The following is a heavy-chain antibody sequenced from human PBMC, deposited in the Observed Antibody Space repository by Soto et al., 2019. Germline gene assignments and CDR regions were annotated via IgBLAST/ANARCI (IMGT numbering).Heavy chain of an antibody. D-gene: IGHD3-22*01. J-gene: IGHJ4*02. V-gene: IGHV1-18*01. CDR2: ISAYNGNT. CDR3: ATTAYYYDSSGYYYFDY. CDR1: GYTFTSYG. Sequence: SVKVSCKASGYTFTSYGISWVRQAPGEGLEWMGWISAYNGNTNYAQKLQGRVTMTTDTSTSTAYMELRSLRSDDTAVYYCATTAYYYDSSGYYYFDYWGQGTLVTVSS.